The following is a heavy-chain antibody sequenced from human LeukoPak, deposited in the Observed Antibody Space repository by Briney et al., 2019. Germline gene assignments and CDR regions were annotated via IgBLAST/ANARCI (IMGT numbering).Heavy chain of an antibody. CDR2: ISSSSSYI. D-gene: IGHD2-2*01. CDR3: ARVASYLVPVANDFDY. Sequence: AGSLRLSCAASEFTFSSYSMNWVRQAPGKGLEWVSSISSSSSYIYYADSVKGRFTISRDNAKNSLYLQMNSLRAEDTAVYYCARVASYLVPVANDFDYWGQGNLVTVSS. CDR1: EFTFSSYS. J-gene: IGHJ4*02. V-gene: IGHV3-21*01.